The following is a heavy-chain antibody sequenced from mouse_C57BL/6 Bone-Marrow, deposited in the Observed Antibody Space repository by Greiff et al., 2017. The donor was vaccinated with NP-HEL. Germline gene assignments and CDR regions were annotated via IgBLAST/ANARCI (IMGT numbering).Heavy chain of an antibody. V-gene: IGHV5-12*01. CDR2: ISNGGGST. Sequence: EVQGVESGGGLVQPGGSLKLSCAASGFTFSDYYMYWVRQTPEKRLEWVAYISNGGGSTYYPDTVKGRFTISRDNAKNTLYLQMSRLKSEDTAMYYCARLGGYDAWFAYWGQGTLVTVSA. CDR1: GFTFSDYY. D-gene: IGHD2-2*01. J-gene: IGHJ3*01. CDR3: ARLGGYDAWFAY.